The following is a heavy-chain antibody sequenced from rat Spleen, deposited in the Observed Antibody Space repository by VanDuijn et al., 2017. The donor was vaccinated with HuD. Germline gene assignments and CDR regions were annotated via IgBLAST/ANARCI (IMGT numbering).Heavy chain of an antibody. V-gene: IGHV2-63*01. J-gene: IGHJ3*01. CDR3: TRELAY. CDR1: GFSLTSYN. Sequence: VQLQESGPGLVQPSQTLSLTCTVAGFSLTSYNVHWVRQPPGKGLEWMGRMRYNGDTSYNSALKSRLSISRDTSKNQVFLKMNSLQTDDTGTYYCTRELAYWGQGTLVTVSS. CDR2: MRYNGDT.